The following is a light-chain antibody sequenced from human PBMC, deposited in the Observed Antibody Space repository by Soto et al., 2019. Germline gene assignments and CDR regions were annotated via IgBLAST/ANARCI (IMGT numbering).Light chain of an antibody. CDR3: QQRINWPFT. V-gene: IGKV3-11*01. Sequence: EIVLAQSPATLSLSPGERATLPCRASQSVSSYLAWYQQKPGQAPRLLIYDASNRATGIPAWFSGSGSGADFTLTISSPEPEDFAVYYCQQRINWPFTFGGGTKVEIK. J-gene: IGKJ4*01. CDR2: DAS. CDR1: QSVSSY.